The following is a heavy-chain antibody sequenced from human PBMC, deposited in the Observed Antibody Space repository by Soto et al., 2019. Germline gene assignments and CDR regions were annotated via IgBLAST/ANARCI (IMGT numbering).Heavy chain of an antibody. J-gene: IGHJ4*02. CDR2: SSNSGTFA. Sequence: GGSLRLSCAASGFTFSDYYMSWVRQAPGRGLEWISYSSNSGTFARYATSVKGRFSISRDNANNSLYLEMNGLRVEDTAVYYCARSGDNFNVLDYWGQGTPVTVSS. V-gene: IGHV3-11*06. CDR1: GFTFSDYY. D-gene: IGHD1-1*01. CDR3: ARSGDNFNVLDY.